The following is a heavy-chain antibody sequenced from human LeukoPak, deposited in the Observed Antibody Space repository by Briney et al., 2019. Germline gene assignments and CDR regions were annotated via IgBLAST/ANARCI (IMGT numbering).Heavy chain of an antibody. J-gene: IGHJ4*02. V-gene: IGHV1-69*04. CDR2: IIPILGIA. CDR1: GGTFSSYA. D-gene: IGHD3-10*01. Sequence: SVKVSCKASGGTFSSYAISWVRQAPGQGLEWMGRIIPILGIANYAQKFQGRVTITADKSTSTAYMELSSLRSEDTAVYYCARKNGGRMVRGVSEFDYWGQGTLVTVSS. CDR3: ARKNGGRMVRGVSEFDY.